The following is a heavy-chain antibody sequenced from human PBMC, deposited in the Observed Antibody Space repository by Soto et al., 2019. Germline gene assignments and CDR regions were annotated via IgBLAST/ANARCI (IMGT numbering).Heavy chain of an antibody. V-gene: IGHV1-18*01. J-gene: IGHJ4*02. CDR1: GYTFTSYG. D-gene: IGHD3-3*01. Sequence: QVQLVQSGAEVKKPGASVKVSCKASGYTFTSYGISWVRQAPGQGLEWMGWISAYNGNTNYAQKLQGRVTMTTDTAXXTAYMELRSRRSDDTAVYYCARGGMGYDFWSGIDYWGQGTLVTVSS. CDR2: ISAYNGNT. CDR3: ARGGMGYDFWSGIDY.